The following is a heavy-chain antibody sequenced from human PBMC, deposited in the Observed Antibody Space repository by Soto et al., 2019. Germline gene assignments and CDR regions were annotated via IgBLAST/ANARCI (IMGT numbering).Heavy chain of an antibody. D-gene: IGHD3-3*01. CDR1: GFTFSSYA. CDR2: ISGSGGST. V-gene: IGHV3-23*01. Sequence: GGSLRLSCAASGFTFSSYAMSWVRQAPGKGLEWVSAISGSGGSTYYADSVKGRFTISRDNSKNTLYLQMNSLRAEDTAVYYCAKDSRRITIFGVVPDAFDIWGQGTMVTVSS. J-gene: IGHJ3*02. CDR3: AKDSRRITIFGVVPDAFDI.